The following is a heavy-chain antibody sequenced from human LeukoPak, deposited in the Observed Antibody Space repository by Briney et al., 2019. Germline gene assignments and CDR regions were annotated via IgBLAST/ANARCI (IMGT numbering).Heavy chain of an antibody. CDR3: ARVAYMDV. CDR2: IYYSGST. J-gene: IGHJ6*03. Sequence: SETLSLTCTVSGGSISSSSYYWGWIRQPPGKGLEWIVSIYYSGSTYYNPSLKSRVTISVDTSKNQFSLKLSSVTAADTAVYYCARVAYMDVWGKGTTVTVSS. CDR1: GGSISSSSYY. V-gene: IGHV4-39*07.